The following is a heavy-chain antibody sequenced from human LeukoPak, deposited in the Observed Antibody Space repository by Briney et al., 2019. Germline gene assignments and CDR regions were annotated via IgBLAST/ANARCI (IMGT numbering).Heavy chain of an antibody. V-gene: IGHV4-34*01. CDR2: INHSGST. D-gene: IGHD2-2*01. CDR3: ARSPRDQDAFDI. Sequence: SETLSLTCAAYGGSLSHYYWNWIRQSPGKGLEWIGEINHSGSTTYNPSLKSRVTISIDTSKNQFSLKLSSVTAADTAVYYCARSPRDQDAFDIWGQGTTVTVSS. CDR1: GGSLSHYY. J-gene: IGHJ3*02.